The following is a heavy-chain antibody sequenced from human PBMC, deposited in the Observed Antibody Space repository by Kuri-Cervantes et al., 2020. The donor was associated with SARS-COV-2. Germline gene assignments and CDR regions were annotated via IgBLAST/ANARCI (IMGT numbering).Heavy chain of an antibody. Sequence: GSLRLSCTVSGYSISSGYYWGWIRQPPGKGLEWIGSIYHSGSTYYNPSLKSRVTISVDTSKNQFSLKLSSMTAADTAVYYCARGGVDTAMGADYWGQGTLVTVSS. D-gene: IGHD5-18*01. V-gene: IGHV4-38-2*02. CDR2: IYHSGST. CDR1: GYSISSGYY. J-gene: IGHJ4*02. CDR3: ARGGVDTAMGADY.